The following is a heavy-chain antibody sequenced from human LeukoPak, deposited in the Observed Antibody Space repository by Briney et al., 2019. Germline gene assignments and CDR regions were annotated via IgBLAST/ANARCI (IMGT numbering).Heavy chain of an antibody. Sequence: GGSLRLSCAASGFTFSSYAMSWVRQAPGKGLEWVSAISGSGGSTYYADSVKGRFTISRDKSKNTLYLQMNSLRAEDTAVYYCVRALDCSGGSCYPEMDYWGQGTLVTVSS. D-gene: IGHD2-15*01. CDR1: GFTFSSYA. J-gene: IGHJ4*02. CDR3: VRALDCSGGSCYPEMDY. CDR2: ISGSGGST. V-gene: IGHV3-23*01.